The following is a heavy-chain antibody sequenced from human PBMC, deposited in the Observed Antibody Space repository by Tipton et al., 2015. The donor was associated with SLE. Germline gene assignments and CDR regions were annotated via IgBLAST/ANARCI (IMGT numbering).Heavy chain of an antibody. CDR3: ARGTGITDD. Sequence: TLSLTCAVYGGSFSDYYWTWIRQPPERGLEWVGEVTHDGSANYNPSLKSRLTVSVDTSRSQFSLKLTSVTAADTAVYYCARGTGITDDWGQGTLVTVSS. CDR1: GGSFSDYY. V-gene: IGHV4-34*01. J-gene: IGHJ4*02. D-gene: IGHD1/OR15-1a*01. CDR2: VTHDGSA.